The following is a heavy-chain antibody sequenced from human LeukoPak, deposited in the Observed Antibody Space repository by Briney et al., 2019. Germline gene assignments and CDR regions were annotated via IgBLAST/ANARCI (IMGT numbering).Heavy chain of an antibody. Sequence: SETLSLTCTVSGGSISSYYWSWIRQPPGKGLEWIGYIYYSGSTNYNPSLKSRVTISVDTSKNQFSLKLSSVTAADTAVYYRAREYYDILTGYPNYYGMDVWGQGTTVTVSS. D-gene: IGHD3-9*01. CDR1: GGSISSYY. J-gene: IGHJ6*02. CDR3: AREYYDILTGYPNYYGMDV. V-gene: IGHV4-59*01. CDR2: IYYSGST.